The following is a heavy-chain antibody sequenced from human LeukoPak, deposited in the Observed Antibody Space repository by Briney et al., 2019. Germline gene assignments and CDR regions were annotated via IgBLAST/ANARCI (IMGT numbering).Heavy chain of an antibody. CDR2: IIPIFGTA. CDR3: ARAPESDYYYGMDV. CDR1: GGTFSSYA. Sequence: ASVKVSCRASGGTFSSYAISWVRQAPGQGLEWMGGIIPIFGTANYAQKFQGRVTITADESTSTAHMELSSLRSEDTAVYYCARAPESDYYYGMDVWGQGTTVTVSS. V-gene: IGHV1-69*13. J-gene: IGHJ6*02. D-gene: IGHD1-14*01.